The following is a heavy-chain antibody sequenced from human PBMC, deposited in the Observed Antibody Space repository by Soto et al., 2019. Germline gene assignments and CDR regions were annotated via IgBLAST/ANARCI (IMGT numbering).Heavy chain of an antibody. V-gene: IGHV1-69*01. CDR2: IIPVFQTA. D-gene: IGHD3-22*01. CDR1: GALFSSYP. Sequence: QEQLVQSGAEVKKPGSSVKVSCKASGALFSSYPISWVRQVPGQGLEWMGGIIPVFQTAYYTQRFQGRVTITADESTNTAYMELSSLRSEDTAIYYCARGGSGYTWFNEFWGQGTLFTVSS. J-gene: IGHJ4*02. CDR3: ARGGSGYTWFNEF.